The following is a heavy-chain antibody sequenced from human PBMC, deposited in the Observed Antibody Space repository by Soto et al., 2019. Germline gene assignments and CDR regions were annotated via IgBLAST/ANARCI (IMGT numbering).Heavy chain of an antibody. V-gene: IGHV3-30*18. J-gene: IGHJ4*02. CDR3: ANQGDYGDYDDGGDY. CDR1: GFTFSSYG. D-gene: IGHD4-17*01. CDR2: ISYDGSNK. Sequence: QVQLVESGGGVVQPGRSLRLSCAASGFTFSSYGMHRVRQAPGKGLEWVAVISYDGSNKYYADSVKGRFTISRDNSKNTLYLQMNSLRAEDTAVYYCANQGDYGDYDDGGDYWAQGTLVTVSS.